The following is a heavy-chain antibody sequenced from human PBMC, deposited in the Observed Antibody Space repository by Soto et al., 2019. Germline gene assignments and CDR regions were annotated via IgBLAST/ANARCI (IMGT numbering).Heavy chain of an antibody. Sequence: QVQLQESGPGLVKPSETLSLTCTVSGGSISSYYCSWIRQPAGKGLEWIGRIYTSGSTNYNPSLKSRVTMSVDTSKNQFSLKLSSVTAADTAVYYCARGQTYYDFWSGYPYYYYYGMDVWGQGTTVTVSS. CDR2: IYTSGST. CDR3: ARGQTYYDFWSGYPYYYYYGMDV. CDR1: GGSISSYY. V-gene: IGHV4-4*07. D-gene: IGHD3-3*01. J-gene: IGHJ6*02.